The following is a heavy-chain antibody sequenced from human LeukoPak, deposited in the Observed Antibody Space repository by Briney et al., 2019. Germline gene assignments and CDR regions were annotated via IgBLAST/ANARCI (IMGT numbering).Heavy chain of an antibody. D-gene: IGHD2-2*01. CDR1: GFTFSSYE. CDR2: ISSSGSTI. J-gene: IGHJ4*02. Sequence: GGSLILSCAASGFTFSSYEMNWVRQAPGKGLEWVSYISSSGSTIYYADSVKGRFTISRDNSKNTLYLQMNSLRADDTAVYYCAKVGVPAVMELGTRGVATTIELDYWGQGTLVTVSS. CDR3: AKVGVPAVMELGTRGVATTIELDY. V-gene: IGHV3-48*03.